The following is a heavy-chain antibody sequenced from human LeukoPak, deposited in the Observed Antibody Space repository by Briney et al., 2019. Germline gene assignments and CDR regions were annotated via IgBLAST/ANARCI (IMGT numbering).Heavy chain of an antibody. CDR2: LNGGSSTR. Sequence: PGGSLRLSCAASGFTLSDYNMNWVRQARGKGLEWVSYLNGGSSTRYYADSVKGRFTASRDSGENSMFLQMNNLRVEDTAVYYCARVSGVTPRYWGQGTLVIVSS. CDR3: ARVSGVTPRY. CDR1: GFTLSDYN. D-gene: IGHD4-23*01. J-gene: IGHJ4*02. V-gene: IGHV3-48*04.